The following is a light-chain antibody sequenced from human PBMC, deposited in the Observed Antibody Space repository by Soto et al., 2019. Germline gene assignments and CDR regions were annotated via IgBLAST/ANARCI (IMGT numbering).Light chain of an antibody. Sequence: IPMTQSPSTLSAYVGDSVTITCRASQSISRWLAWYQQKPGKAPKLLIHDVSNLESGVPTRFSGSGSGTEFTLTISSLQPDDVATYYCQQYNTFWTFGQGTKVDIK. CDR1: QSISRW. V-gene: IGKV1-5*01. J-gene: IGKJ1*01. CDR3: QQYNTFWT. CDR2: DVS.